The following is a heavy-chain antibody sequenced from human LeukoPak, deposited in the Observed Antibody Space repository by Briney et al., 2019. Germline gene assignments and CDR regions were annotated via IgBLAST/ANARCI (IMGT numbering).Heavy chain of an antibody. CDR3: ARAGSIQLWLRY. V-gene: IGHV4-34*01. CDR1: GGSFSGYY. CDR2: INHSGST. D-gene: IGHD5-18*01. J-gene: IGHJ4*02. Sequence: SETLSLTCAVYGGSFSGYYWSWIRQPPGKGLEWIGEINHSGSTNYNPSLKSRVTISVDTSKNQFSLKLSSVTAADTAVYYCARAGSIQLWLRYWGQGTLVTVSS.